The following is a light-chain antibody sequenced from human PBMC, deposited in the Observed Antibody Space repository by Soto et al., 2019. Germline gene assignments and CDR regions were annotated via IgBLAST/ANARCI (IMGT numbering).Light chain of an antibody. J-gene: IGKJ1*01. Sequence: DIQLTQSPSLLSASVGDRVTITCRASQGISTYLAWYQQKPGKAPNLLIYAASTLQTGVPSRFSGTGSGTEFTLTISSLQPEDFETYCCRQLNSYPRTFGQGTKVDIK. CDR3: RQLNSYPRT. CDR2: AAS. V-gene: IGKV1-9*01. CDR1: QGISTY.